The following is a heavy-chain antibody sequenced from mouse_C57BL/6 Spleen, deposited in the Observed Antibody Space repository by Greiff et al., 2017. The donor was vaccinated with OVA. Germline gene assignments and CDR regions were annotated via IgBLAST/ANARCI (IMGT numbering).Heavy chain of an antibody. CDR3: ARVITTVEAWFAY. D-gene: IGHD1-1*01. V-gene: IGHV1-64*01. Sequence: QVQLKQPGAELVKPGASVKLSCKASGYTFTSYWMHWVKQRPGQGLEWIGMIHPNSGSTNYNEKFKSKATLTVDKSSSTAYMQLSSLTSEDSAVYYCARVITTVEAWFAYWGQGTLVTVSA. J-gene: IGHJ3*01. CDR1: GYTFTSYW. CDR2: IHPNSGST.